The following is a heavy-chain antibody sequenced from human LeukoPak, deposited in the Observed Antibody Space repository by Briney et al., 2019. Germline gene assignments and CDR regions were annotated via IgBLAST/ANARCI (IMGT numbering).Heavy chain of an antibody. Sequence: SETLSLTCTVSGGSISSGSYYWSWIRQPAGKGLEWIGRIYTSGSTNYNPSLKSRVTISVDTSKNQFSLKLSSVTAADTAVYYCARGPPLHAGYSSSWYYYWGQGTLVTVSS. V-gene: IGHV4-61*02. CDR3: ARGPPLHAGYSSSWYYY. CDR2: IYTSGST. CDR1: GGSISSGSYY. J-gene: IGHJ4*02. D-gene: IGHD6-13*01.